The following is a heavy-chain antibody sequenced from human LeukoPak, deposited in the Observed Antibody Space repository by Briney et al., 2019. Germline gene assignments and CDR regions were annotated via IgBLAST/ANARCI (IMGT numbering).Heavy chain of an antibody. CDR3: ARAEITGTTLDVAFDH. J-gene: IGHJ4*02. V-gene: IGHV4-59*01. CDR2: IYYSGST. D-gene: IGHD1-7*01. CDR1: GGSISSYY. Sequence: SETLSLTCTVSGGSISSYYWSWIRQPPGKGLEWIGYIYYSGSTNYNPSLKSRVTISVDTSKNQFSLKLSSVTAADTAVYYCARAEITGTTLDVAFDHWGQGTLVTVSS.